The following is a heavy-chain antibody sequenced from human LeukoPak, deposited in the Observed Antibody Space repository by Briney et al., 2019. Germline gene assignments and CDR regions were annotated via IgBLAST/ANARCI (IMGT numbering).Heavy chain of an antibody. J-gene: IGHJ5*02. CDR1: GFTFSSYA. CDR2: ISGSGGST. V-gene: IGHV3-23*01. D-gene: IGHD3-10*01. Sequence: GGSLRLSCAASGFTFSSYAMSWVRQAPGKGLEWVSAISGSGGSTYYADSVKGRFTISRDNSKNTLYLRMNSLRSDDTAVYYCARDRNTMVRGVIGNWFDPWGQGTLVTV. CDR3: ARDRNTMVRGVIGNWFDP.